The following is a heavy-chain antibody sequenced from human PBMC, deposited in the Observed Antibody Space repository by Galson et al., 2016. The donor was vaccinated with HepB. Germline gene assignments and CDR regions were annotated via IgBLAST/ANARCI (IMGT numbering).Heavy chain of an antibody. CDR3: TTSLVYYFDY. V-gene: IGHV3-73*01. CDR2: IRSKASNYAT. D-gene: IGHD2-21*01. CDR1: GFTFSGSA. Sequence: SLRLSCAASGFTFSGSAIHWVRQASGKGLEWVGRIRSKASNYATAYAASVKGRFTISRDDSKNTAYLQMNSLKTEDTAVYYCTTSLVYYFDYWGQGTLLTVPS. J-gene: IGHJ4*02.